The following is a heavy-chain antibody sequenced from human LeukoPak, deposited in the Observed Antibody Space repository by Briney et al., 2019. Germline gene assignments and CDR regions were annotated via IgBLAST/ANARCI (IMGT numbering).Heavy chain of an antibody. CDR3: ARDRVFADFDY. V-gene: IGHV1-2*02. D-gene: IGHD2-21*01. CDR1: GNILTGYY. CDR2: TNPNSGGT. J-gene: IGHJ4*02. Sequence: ASVKVSCKASGNILTGYYIHWVRQAPGQGLEWMGWTNPNSGGTNYAQNFQGRVTMTRDTSISTAYMELSRLKSDDTAMYYCARDRVFADFDYWGQGTLVTVSS.